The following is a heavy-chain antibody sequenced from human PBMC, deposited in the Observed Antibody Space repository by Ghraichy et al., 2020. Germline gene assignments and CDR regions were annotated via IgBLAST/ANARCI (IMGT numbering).Heavy chain of an antibody. Sequence: ASVKVSCKASGYTFTSYDINWVRQATGQGLEWMGWMNPNSGNTGYAQKFQGRVTMTRNTSISTAYMELSSLRSEDTAVYYCATPPTMVRGASPHWGQGTLVTVSS. CDR3: ATPPTMVRGASPH. CDR2: MNPNSGNT. J-gene: IGHJ4*02. CDR1: GYTFTSYD. D-gene: IGHD3-10*01. V-gene: IGHV1-8*01.